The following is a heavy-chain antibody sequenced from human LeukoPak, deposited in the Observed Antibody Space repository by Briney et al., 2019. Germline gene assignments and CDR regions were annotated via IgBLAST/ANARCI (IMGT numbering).Heavy chain of an antibody. Sequence: SETLSLTCAVYGGSFSGYYWSWIRQPPGKGLEWIGEINHSGSTNYNPSLKSRVTISVDTSKNQFSLKLSSVTAADTAVYYCAGGTHCGGDCYQLPFDYWGQGTLVTVSS. J-gene: IGHJ4*02. D-gene: IGHD2-21*02. CDR1: GGSFSGYY. CDR2: INHSGST. V-gene: IGHV4-34*01. CDR3: AGGTHCGGDCYQLPFDY.